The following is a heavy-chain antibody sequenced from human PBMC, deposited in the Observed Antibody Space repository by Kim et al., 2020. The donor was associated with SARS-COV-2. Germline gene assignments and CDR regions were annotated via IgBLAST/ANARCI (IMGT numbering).Heavy chain of an antibody. CDR3: ARGRGGISMLVVVITSAEYYFDD. J-gene: IGHJ4*02. D-gene: IGHD3-22*01. CDR2: INHRGST. CDR1: GGSFSDYS. V-gene: IGHV4-34*01. Sequence: SETLSLTCAVYGGSFSDYSWSWIRQPPGKGLEWIGEINHRGSTNYNPSLKSRVTISVDTSKNQCSLKLSSVTAAATAASYCARGRGGISMLVVVITSAEYYFDDWGRGTVVTVSS.